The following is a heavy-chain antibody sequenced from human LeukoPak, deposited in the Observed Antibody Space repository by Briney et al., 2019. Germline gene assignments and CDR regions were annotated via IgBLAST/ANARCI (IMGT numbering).Heavy chain of an antibody. CDR3: ARDGWFGDYNWFDP. CDR2: ISSASNTI. J-gene: IGHJ5*02. CDR1: GFTFSSYS. V-gene: IGHV3-48*01. D-gene: IGHD3-10*01. Sequence: GGSLRLSCAASGFTFSSYSMNWVRQAPGKGLEWVSYISSASNTIYYTDSVKGRFTISRDNAKNSLYLQMNSLRAEDTAMYYCARDGWFGDYNWFDPWGQGTLVTVSS.